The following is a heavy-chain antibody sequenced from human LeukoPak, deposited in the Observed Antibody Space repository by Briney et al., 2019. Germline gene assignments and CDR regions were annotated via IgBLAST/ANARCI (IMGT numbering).Heavy chain of an antibody. CDR2: INHSGST. D-gene: IGHD1-1*01. CDR3: ARDHWDAFDI. J-gene: IGHJ3*02. V-gene: IGHV4-34*01. CDR1: GGSFSGYY. Sequence: PSETLSLTCAVYGGSFSGYYWSWIRQPPGKGLEWIGEINHSGSTNYNPSLKSRVTISVDTSKNQFSLKLSSVTAADTAVYYCARDHWDAFDIWGQGTMVTVSS.